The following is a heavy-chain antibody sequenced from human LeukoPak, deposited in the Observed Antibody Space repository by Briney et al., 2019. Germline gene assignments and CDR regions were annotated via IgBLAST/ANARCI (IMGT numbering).Heavy chain of an antibody. CDR1: GFTVSSNY. J-gene: IGHJ3*02. CDR2: IYSGGST. V-gene: IGHV3-53*01. CDR3: AGSEVFPMTFDI. D-gene: IGHD3-22*01. Sequence: GGSLRLSCAASGFTVSSNYMSWVRQAPGKGLEWVSVIYSGGSTYYADSVKGRFTISRDNSKNTLYLQMNSLRAEDTAVYYCAGSEVFPMTFDIWGQGTMVTVSS.